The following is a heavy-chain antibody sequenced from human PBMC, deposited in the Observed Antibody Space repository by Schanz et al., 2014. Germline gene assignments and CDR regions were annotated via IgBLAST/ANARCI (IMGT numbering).Heavy chain of an antibody. J-gene: IGHJ4*02. CDR3: ARVGRGWSSSWPFDY. CDR2: IYNSGKT. CDR1: GGSISSEY. V-gene: IGHV4-4*07. D-gene: IGHD6-13*01. Sequence: QVQLQESGPALVKPSETLSLTCTVSGGSISSEYWSWIRQPAGKGLEWIGRIYNSGKTNYNPSLESRVSMSVDTSKKQFSLKLRSVTAADTGVYYCARVGRGWSSSWPFDYWGQGTLVTVSS.